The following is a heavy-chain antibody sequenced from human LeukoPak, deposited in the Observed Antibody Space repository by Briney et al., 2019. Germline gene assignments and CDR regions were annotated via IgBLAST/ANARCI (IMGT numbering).Heavy chain of an antibody. CDR2: IKQDGSEK. D-gene: IGHD2-15*01. CDR1: GFTFSSYW. Sequence: GGSLRLSCAASGFTFSSYWMSWVRQAPGKRLEWVANIKQDGSEKYYVDSVKGRFTISRDNAKNSLYLQMNSLRAEDTAVYYCARAFYSDYYYYYGMDVWGQGTTVTVSS. J-gene: IGHJ6*02. CDR3: ARAFYSDYYYYYGMDV. V-gene: IGHV3-7*01.